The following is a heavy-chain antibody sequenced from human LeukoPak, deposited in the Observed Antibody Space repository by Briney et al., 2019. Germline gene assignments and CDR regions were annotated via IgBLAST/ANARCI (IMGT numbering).Heavy chain of an antibody. CDR3: AKLDCGGDCYVDY. CDR1: GASFTSNY. V-gene: IGHV4-59*08. J-gene: IGHJ4*02. D-gene: IGHD2-21*02. Sequence: SETLCLTCTVSGASFTSNYWSWIRQPPGKGLEWIGYIYYSGTTTYNPSLERRVTMSVDMSKTQFSLRLNSVTATDTAVYYCAKLDCGGDCYVDYWGQGTLVTVSS. CDR2: IYYSGTT.